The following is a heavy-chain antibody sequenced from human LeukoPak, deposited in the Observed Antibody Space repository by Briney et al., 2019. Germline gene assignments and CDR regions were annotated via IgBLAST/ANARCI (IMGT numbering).Heavy chain of an antibody. CDR3: ARSGSSGSYY. CDR1: GGSISSSSYY. CDR2: IYHSGST. J-gene: IGHJ4*02. D-gene: IGHD1-26*01. Sequence: SETLSLTCTVSGGSISSSSYYWGWIRQPPGKGLEWIGSIYHSGSTYYNPSLKSRVTISVDTSKNQFSLKLSSVTAADTAVYYCARSGSSGSYYWGQGTLVIVSS. V-gene: IGHV4-39*07.